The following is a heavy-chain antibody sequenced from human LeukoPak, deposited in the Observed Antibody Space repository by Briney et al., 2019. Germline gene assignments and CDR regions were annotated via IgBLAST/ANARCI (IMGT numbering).Heavy chain of an antibody. CDR2: IIPIFGTA. D-gene: IGHD3-22*01. CDR3: ARGRQTYYYDSSGYNWFDP. J-gene: IGHJ5*02. Sequence: SVKVSCKASGGTFSSYAISWVRQAPGQGLEWMGGIIPIFGTANYAQKFQGRVTITADESTSTAYMELSSLRSEDTAVYYCARGRQTYYYDSSGYNWFDPWGQGTLVTVSS. CDR1: GGTFSSYA. V-gene: IGHV1-69*13.